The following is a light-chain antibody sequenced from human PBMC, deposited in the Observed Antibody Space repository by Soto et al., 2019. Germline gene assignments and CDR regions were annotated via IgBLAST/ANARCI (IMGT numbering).Light chain of an antibody. CDR3: CSYAGSYTYYV. CDR1: SGDIGSYNR. V-gene: IGLV2-14*01. J-gene: IGLJ1*01. Sequence: QSALTQPASVSGSPGQSITISCTGTSGDIGSYNRVSWYQQHPGKAPKLIIYEVTDRPSGVSNRFSGSKSGNTASLTISGLQAEDEAEYYCCSYAGSYTYYVFGTGTKVTVL. CDR2: EVT.